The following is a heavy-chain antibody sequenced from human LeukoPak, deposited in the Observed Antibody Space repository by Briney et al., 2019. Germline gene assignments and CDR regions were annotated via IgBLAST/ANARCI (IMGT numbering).Heavy chain of an antibody. V-gene: IGHV1-18*01. Sequence: ASMKVSCKASGYTFTTYGISWVRQAPGQGLEWMGWSSPYNGNTNYAQKLRGRVTMTEDTSTDTAYMELSSLRSEDTAVYYCARDSGFGELLFPVYWGQGTLVTVSS. CDR2: SSPYNGNT. CDR3: ARDSGFGELLFPVY. CDR1: GYTFTTYG. D-gene: IGHD3-10*01. J-gene: IGHJ4*02.